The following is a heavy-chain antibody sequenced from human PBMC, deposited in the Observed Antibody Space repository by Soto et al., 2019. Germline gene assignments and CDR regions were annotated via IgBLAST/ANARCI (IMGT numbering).Heavy chain of an antibody. J-gene: IGHJ3*02. CDR2: ISYDGSNK. Sequence: GGSLRLSCAASGFTFSSYGMHWVRQAPGKGLEWVAVISYDGSNKYYADSVKGRFTISRDNSKNTLYLQMNSLRSEDTAVYYCAAARYYYDSSGPSNDAFDIWGQGTMVTVSS. D-gene: IGHD3-22*01. V-gene: IGHV3-30*03. CDR3: AAARYYYDSSGPSNDAFDI. CDR1: GFTFSSYG.